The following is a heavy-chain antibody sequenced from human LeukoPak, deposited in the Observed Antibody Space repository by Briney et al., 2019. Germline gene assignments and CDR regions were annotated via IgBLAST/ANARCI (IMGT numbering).Heavy chain of an antibody. Sequence: SSVKVSCKASGGTFSSYAISWVRRAPGQGLEWMGGIIPIFGTANYARKFQGRVTITADKSTSTAYMELSSLRSEDTAVYYCARAGLLWFGELLPKGFDYWGQGTLVTVSS. V-gene: IGHV1-69*06. CDR1: GGTFSSYA. J-gene: IGHJ4*02. D-gene: IGHD3-10*01. CDR2: IIPIFGTA. CDR3: ARAGLLWFGELLPKGFDY.